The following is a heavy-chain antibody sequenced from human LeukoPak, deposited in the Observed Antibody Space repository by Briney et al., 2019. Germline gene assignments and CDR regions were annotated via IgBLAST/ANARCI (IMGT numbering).Heavy chain of an antibody. CDR1: GYXFTSYG. CDR3: ARYLGFWSGYYPLDI. J-gene: IGHJ3*02. D-gene: IGHD3-3*01. CDR2: ISAYNGNT. V-gene: IGHV1-18*01. Sequence: SXXXSXXXSGYXFTSYGISWVRQAPGQGGXXXGWISAYNGNTNYAQKLQGRVTMTTDTSTSTAYMELRSLRSDDTAVYYCARYLGFWSGYYPLDIWGQGTMVTVSS.